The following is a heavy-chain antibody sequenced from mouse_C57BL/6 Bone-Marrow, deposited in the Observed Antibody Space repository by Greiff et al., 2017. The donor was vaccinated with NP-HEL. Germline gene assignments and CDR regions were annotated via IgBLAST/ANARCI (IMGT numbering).Heavy chain of an antibody. D-gene: IGHD1-1*01. CDR3: ARYYYGSSSFDY. CDR1: GYTFTSYL. V-gene: IGHV1-72*01. J-gene: IGHJ2*01. CDR2: IDRNSGGT. Sequence: QVQLQQPGAELVKPGASVKLSCKASGYTFTSYLMHWVKQRPGRGLEWIGRIDRNSGGTKYNEKFKSKATLTVDKPSSPAYMQLNRLTSEDSAVYYCARYYYGSSSFDYWGQGTTLTVSS.